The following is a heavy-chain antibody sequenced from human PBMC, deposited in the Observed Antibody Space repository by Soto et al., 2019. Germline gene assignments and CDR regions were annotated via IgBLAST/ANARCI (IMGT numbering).Heavy chain of an antibody. J-gene: IGHJ6*02. CDR3: ANRRGDCTNGVCHPDHDYDGMDV. D-gene: IGHD2-8*01. V-gene: IGHV1-69*01. CDR2: IIPIFGTA. Sequence: QVQLVQSGAEVKKPGSSVKVSCKASGGTFRSYAISWVRQAPGQGLEWMGGIIPIFGTANYAQKFQGRVTRTGDESTSTADMEPRSLRSEDTAVYYGANRRGDCTNGVCHPDHDYDGMDVWGQGTTVTVSS. CDR1: GGTFRSYA.